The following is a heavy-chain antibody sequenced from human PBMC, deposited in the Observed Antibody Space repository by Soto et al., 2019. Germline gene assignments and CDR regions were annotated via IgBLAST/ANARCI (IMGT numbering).Heavy chain of an antibody. CDR2: IYYSGST. CDR1: GGAISSYY. D-gene: IGHD3-16*02. CDR3: SSEAPSGVIGS. V-gene: IGHV4-59*01. Sequence: TRSVKWTGCGGAISSYYWSWIRQPPRKGLEWIWYIYYSGSTNYNPSLKCRVTISVDTSKNQFSLKLSSVTAADTAVYYCSSEAPSGVIGSRAQGTPVTV. J-gene: IGHJ5*01.